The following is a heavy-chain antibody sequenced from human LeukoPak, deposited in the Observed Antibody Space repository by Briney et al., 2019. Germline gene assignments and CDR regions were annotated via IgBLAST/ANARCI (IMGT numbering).Heavy chain of an antibody. D-gene: IGHD3-10*01. CDR3: ASLLGGPGSPNTPDYGFDI. Sequence: ASVKVSCKTSGFTFTSHGINWVRQAPGQGLEWMGWITPYTSDTNYAQKLQGRVTMTTDTSTTTAYMELRSLRSDDTAVYYCASLLGGPGSPNTPDYGFDIWGQGTMVTVSS. CDR1: GFTFTSHG. CDR2: ITPYTSDT. J-gene: IGHJ3*02. V-gene: IGHV1-18*01.